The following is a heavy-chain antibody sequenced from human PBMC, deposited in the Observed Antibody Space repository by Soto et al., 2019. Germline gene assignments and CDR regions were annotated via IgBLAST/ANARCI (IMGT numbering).Heavy chain of an antibody. V-gene: IGHV1-3*01. CDR1: GTTFTTYP. Sequence: ASVKVSCRPPGTTFTTYPILGVRQAPGQRLEWMGWINAGNGNTKYSQKFQGRVTITKDTSKNQVVLTMTNMDPVDTATYYCAQTYYYGSNWFDPWGQGTLVTVSS. CDR3: AQTYYYGSNWFDP. J-gene: IGHJ5*02. D-gene: IGHD3-10*01. CDR2: INAGNGNT.